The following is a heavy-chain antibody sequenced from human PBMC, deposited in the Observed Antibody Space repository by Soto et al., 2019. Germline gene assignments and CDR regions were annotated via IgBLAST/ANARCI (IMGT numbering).Heavy chain of an antibody. CDR3: ARDRRLGELSYYYYYYTMDV. D-gene: IGHD3-16*02. Sequence: PGGSLRLSCAVSGFSFSDYNMNWVRQAPGKGLEWVSYINSNGGVIYYADPVKGRFTISRDNAKNSLYLQMNSLRDEDTAVYYCARDRRLGELSYYYYYYTMDVWGQGTTVTVSS. CDR2: INSNGGVI. J-gene: IGHJ6*02. CDR1: GFSFSDYN. V-gene: IGHV3-48*02.